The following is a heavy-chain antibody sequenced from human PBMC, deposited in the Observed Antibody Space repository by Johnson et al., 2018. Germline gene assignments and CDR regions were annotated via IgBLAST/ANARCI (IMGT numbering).Heavy chain of an antibody. Sequence: EVQLVESGGGLVQXGGSLRLXCAASGFAFSNYDIHWVRQAPGQGLEWVSHNTIGGTDTYYAVSVRGRFTVSRDDYKNTIYLQMNSLRAEDMAIYYCAKVLFSGGFNDLDCWGQGTPFTVSS. CDR3: AKVLFSGGFNDLDC. D-gene: IGHD2-15*01. CDR2: NTIGGTDT. CDR1: GFAFSNYD. V-gene: IGHV3-23*04. J-gene: IGHJ4*02.